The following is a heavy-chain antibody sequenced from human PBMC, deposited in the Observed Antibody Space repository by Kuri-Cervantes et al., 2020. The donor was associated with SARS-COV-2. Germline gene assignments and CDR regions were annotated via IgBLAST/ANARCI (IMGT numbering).Heavy chain of an antibody. Sequence: GGSLRLSCAASGFTFSSYAMSWVRQAPGKGLEWVSGITNSGGSAYSADSVKGRFTISRDNSKNTLFLQMNSLRAEDTAVYYCAKKVKLAFDIWGQGTMVTVSS. CDR2: ITNSGGSA. J-gene: IGHJ3*02. D-gene: IGHD2-15*01. V-gene: IGHV3-23*01. CDR3: AKKVKLAFDI. CDR1: GFTFSSYA.